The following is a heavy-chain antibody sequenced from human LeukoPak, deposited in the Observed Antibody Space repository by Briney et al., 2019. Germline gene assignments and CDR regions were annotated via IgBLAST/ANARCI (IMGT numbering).Heavy chain of an antibody. J-gene: IGHJ4*02. CDR3: ARATKVVTPGLIDY. V-gene: IGHV1-2*02. CDR1: GYTFTGYY. Sequence: GASVKVSCKASGYTFTGYYTHWVRQAPGQGLEWMGWINPNSGGTDYAQKFQGRVTMTRDTSISTAYMELSRLRSDDTAVYYCARATKVVTPGLIDYWGQGTLVTVSS. CDR2: INPNSGGT. D-gene: IGHD4-23*01.